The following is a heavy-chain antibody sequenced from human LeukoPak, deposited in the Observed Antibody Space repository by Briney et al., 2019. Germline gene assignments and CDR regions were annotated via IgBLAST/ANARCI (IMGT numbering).Heavy chain of an antibody. CDR3: GRFGYVAGIDL. D-gene: IGHD6-19*01. J-gene: IGHJ4*02. CDR2: IDPAGTDT. V-gene: IGHV3-7*01. CDR1: GFSFNSYW. Sequence: GGSLRLSCAASGFSFNSYWMTWVRQPPGRGLEWVANIDPAGTDTYSVDPVKGRFTISRDNAKNLVYLQMNTLRAEDTAVYSCGRFGYVAGIDLWGQGALVTVSS.